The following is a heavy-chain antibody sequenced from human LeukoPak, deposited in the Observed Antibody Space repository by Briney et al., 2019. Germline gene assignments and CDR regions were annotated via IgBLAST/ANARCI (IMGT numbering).Heavy chain of an antibody. CDR2: IIPIFDTA. J-gene: IGHJ3*02. CDR1: GGTFSSYA. V-gene: IGHV1-69*13. D-gene: IGHD3-22*01. Sequence: SVKVSCKASGGTFSSYAISWVRQAPGQGLEWMGGIIPIFDTANYAQKFQGRVTITADESTSTAYMELSSLRSEDTAVYYCARGRDYYDSPRTKGAFDIWGQGTMVTVSS. CDR3: ARGRDYYDSPRTKGAFDI.